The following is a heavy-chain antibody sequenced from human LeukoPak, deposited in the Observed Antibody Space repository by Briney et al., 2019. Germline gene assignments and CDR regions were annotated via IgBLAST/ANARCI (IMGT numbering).Heavy chain of an antibody. V-gene: IGHV4-4*07. CDR1: GGSFSGYY. J-gene: IGHJ5*02. Sequence: SETLSLTCAVYGGSFSGYYWSWIRQPAGKGLEWIGRIYTSGSTNYNPSLKSRVTMSVDTSKNQFSLKLSSVTAADTAVYYCARDYSGITMVRGVIAWFDPWGQGTLVTVSS. CDR2: IYTSGST. D-gene: IGHD3-10*01. CDR3: ARDYSGITMVRGVIAWFDP.